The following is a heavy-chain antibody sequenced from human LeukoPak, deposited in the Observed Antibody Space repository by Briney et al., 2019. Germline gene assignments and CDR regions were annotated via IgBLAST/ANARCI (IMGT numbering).Heavy chain of an antibody. J-gene: IGHJ2*01. V-gene: IGHV3-11*06. D-gene: IGHD2-21*01. CDR3: ARAVRGLVASVL. CDR1: GFTFSDYY. Sequence: GGSLRLSCAASGFTFSDYYMSWIRQAPGKGLEWVSYISSSSSYTNYADSVKGRFTISRDNAKNSLYLKMNSPRAEDTAVYYCARAVRGLVASVLWGRGTLVTVAS. CDR2: ISSSSSYT.